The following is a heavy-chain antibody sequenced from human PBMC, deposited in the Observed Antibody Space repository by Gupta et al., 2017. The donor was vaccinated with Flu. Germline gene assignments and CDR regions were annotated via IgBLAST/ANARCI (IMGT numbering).Heavy chain of an antibody. CDR1: GGSFSGYY. D-gene: IGHD4-17*01. J-gene: IGHJ6*03. CDR3: ARGTRLTTVTTLYYYYYMDV. CDR2: INHSGST. V-gene: IGHV4-34*01. Sequence: QVQLQQWGAGLFKPSETLSLTFAVYGGSFSGYYWSWIRQPPGKGLEWIGEINHSGSTNYNPSLKSRVTISVDTSKNQFSLKLSSVTAADTAVYYCARGTRLTTVTTLYYYYYMDVWGKGTTVTVSS.